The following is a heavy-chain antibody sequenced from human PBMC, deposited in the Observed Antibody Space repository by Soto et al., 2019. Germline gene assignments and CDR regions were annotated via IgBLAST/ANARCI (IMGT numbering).Heavy chain of an antibody. CDR3: ARAGSSSWYGYFDF. CDR1: GGSIIGYY. D-gene: IGHD6-13*01. Sequence: PSETLSLTCTVSGGSIIGYYCIFIRHPPGKGLEWIGYIYHSGSTNYNPSLKSRVTMSVATSKNEFSLKLTSVTAADTAVFHCARAGSSSWYGYFDFWGQGALVTVSS. J-gene: IGHJ4*02. CDR2: IYHSGST. V-gene: IGHV4-59*01.